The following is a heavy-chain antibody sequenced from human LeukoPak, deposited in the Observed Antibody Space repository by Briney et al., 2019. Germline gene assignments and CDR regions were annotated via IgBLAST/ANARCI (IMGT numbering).Heavy chain of an antibody. D-gene: IGHD5-18*01. CDR3: AKEGAWDTAMVHYYYMDV. V-gene: IGHV3-23*01. J-gene: IGHJ6*03. CDR2: ISGSGGST. CDR1: GFTFSSYA. Sequence: GGSLRLSCAASGFTFSSYAMSWVRQAPGKGLEWVSAISGSGGSTYYADSVKGRFTISRDNSKNTLYLQMNSLRAEDTAVYYCAKEGAWDTAMVHYYYMDVWGKGTTVTVSS.